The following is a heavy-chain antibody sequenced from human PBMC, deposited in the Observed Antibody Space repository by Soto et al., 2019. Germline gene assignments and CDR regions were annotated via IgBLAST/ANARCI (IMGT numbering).Heavy chain of an antibody. Sequence: PGGSLRLSCAASGFTFSSYGMHWVRQAPGKGLEWVAVISYDGSNKYYADSVKGRFTISRDNSKNTLYLQMNSLRAEDTAVYYCAKDRGYCSGGSCYYFDYWRQRTLVTVSS. CDR1: GFTFSSYG. CDR2: ISYDGSNK. J-gene: IGHJ4*02. V-gene: IGHV3-30*18. CDR3: AKDRGYCSGGSCYYFDY. D-gene: IGHD2-15*01.